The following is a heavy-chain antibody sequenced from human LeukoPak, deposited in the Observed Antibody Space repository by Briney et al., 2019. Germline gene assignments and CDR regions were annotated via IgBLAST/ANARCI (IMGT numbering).Heavy chain of an antibody. V-gene: IGHV3-23*01. J-gene: IGHJ4*02. Sequence: GGSLRLSCAASGLTFSSDAMTWVRQAPGKGLEWVSAISGSGSNTYYADSVKGRFTISRDNSKSTLYLLINSLRADDTAVYYCARGSGDCAIHPDYWGQGTLVTVSS. CDR2: ISGSGSNT. D-gene: IGHD2-21*02. CDR1: GLTFSSDA. CDR3: ARGSGDCAIHPDY.